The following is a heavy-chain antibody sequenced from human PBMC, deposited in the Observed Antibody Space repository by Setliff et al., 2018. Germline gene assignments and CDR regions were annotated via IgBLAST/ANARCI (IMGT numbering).Heavy chain of an antibody. V-gene: IGHV4-61*09. Sequence: SETLSLTCTVSGGSISSGSYYWSWIRQPAGKGLEWIGHIYTSGSTNYNPSLKSRVTISVDTSKNQFSLKLSSVTAADTAVYYCARDQDFWSGYHRASHYMDVWGKGTAVTVSS. J-gene: IGHJ6*03. D-gene: IGHD3-3*01. CDR3: ARDQDFWSGYHRASHYMDV. CDR2: IYTSGST. CDR1: GGSISSGSYY.